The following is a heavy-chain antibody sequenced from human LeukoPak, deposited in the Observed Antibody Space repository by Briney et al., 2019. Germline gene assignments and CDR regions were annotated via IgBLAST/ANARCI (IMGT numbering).Heavy chain of an antibody. CDR3: AREDYGSGSYYSTMLDY. D-gene: IGHD3-10*01. Sequence: SGGSLRLSCAASGFTFSSYAMHWVRQAPGKGLEWVAVIPYDGSNRYYADSVKGRFTISRDNSKNTLYLQMNSLRAEDTAVYYCAREDYGSGSYYSTMLDYWGQGTLVTVSS. V-gene: IGHV3-30*01. CDR2: IPYDGSNR. J-gene: IGHJ4*02. CDR1: GFTFSSYA.